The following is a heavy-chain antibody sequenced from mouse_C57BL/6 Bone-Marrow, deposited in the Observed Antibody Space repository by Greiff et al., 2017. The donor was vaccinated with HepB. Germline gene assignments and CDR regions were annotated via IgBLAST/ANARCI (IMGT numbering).Heavy chain of an antibody. CDR2: INPSTGGT. J-gene: IGHJ4*01. Sequence: EVKLMESGPELVKPGASVKISCKASGYSFTGYYMHWVKQSSEKSLEWIGEINPSTGGTSYNQKFKGKATLTVDKSSSTAYMQLKSLTSEDSAVYYCVAQAAYAMDYWGQGTSVTVSS. D-gene: IGHD3-2*02. CDR3: VAQAAYAMDY. V-gene: IGHV1-43*01. CDR1: GYSFTGYY.